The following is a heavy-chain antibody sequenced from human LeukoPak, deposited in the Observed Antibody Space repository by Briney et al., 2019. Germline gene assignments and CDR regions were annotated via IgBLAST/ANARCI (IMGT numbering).Heavy chain of an antibody. CDR3: ARGRDRSKAGDH. CDR1: GGSCDDYY. V-gene: IGHV4-34*01. Sequence: SETLSLTCAVYGGSCDDYYCSWIRQPPGKGLEWIGEIHPSGIFYYNSSLMSRVTISIDTSMSQFSLRLTSVTAADTGFYYCARGRDRSKAGDHWGQGSLVTVSS. D-gene: IGHD5-24*01. CDR2: IHPSGIF. J-gene: IGHJ4*02.